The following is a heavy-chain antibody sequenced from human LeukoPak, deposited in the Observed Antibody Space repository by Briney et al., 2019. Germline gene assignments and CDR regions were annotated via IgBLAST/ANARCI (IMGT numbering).Heavy chain of an antibody. CDR1: GFTFSTNG. D-gene: IGHD3-22*01. V-gene: IGHV3-30*02. Sequence: PGGSLRLSCAASGFTFSTNGMHWVRQAPGKGLEWVAFIRYDGSNTQYADSVKGRFTISRDNSKNTLYLQMNSLRAEDTAMYYCAKVVRYYYDSSSSALDYWGQGTLVTVSS. CDR2: IRYDGSNT. CDR3: AKVVRYYYDSSSSALDY. J-gene: IGHJ4*02.